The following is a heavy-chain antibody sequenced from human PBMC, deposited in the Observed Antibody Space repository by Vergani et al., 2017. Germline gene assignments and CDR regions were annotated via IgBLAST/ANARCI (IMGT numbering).Heavy chain of an antibody. J-gene: IGHJ4*02. D-gene: IGHD6-19*01. Sequence: QVQLVQSGAEVKKPGASVKVSCKVSGYTLTELSMHWVRQAPGKGLEWMGGFDPEDGETIYAQKLQGRVPMTEDTSTDTAYMELSSLRSEDTAVYYWSTATKQWLVQGTLSDLYYFDYWGQGTLVTVSS. V-gene: IGHV1-24*01. CDR1: GYTLTELS. CDR2: FDPEDGET. CDR3: STATKQWLVQGTLSDLYYFDY.